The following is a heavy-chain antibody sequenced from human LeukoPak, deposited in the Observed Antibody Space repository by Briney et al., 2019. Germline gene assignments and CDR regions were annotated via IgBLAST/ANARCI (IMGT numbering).Heavy chain of an antibody. CDR3: ARDRTVTAVWFDP. CDR1: GFTFSSYS. J-gene: IGHJ5*02. D-gene: IGHD2-21*02. CDR2: ISSSSSSI. Sequence: GGSLRLSCAASGFTFSSYSMNWVRQAPGKGLEWVSSISSSSSSIYYADSVRGRFTISRDNAKNSLYLQMNSLRAEDTAVYYCARDRTVTAVWFDPWGQGTLVTVSS. V-gene: IGHV3-21*01.